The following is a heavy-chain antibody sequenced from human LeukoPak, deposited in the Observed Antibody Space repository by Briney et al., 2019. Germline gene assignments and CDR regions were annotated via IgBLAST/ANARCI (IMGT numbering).Heavy chain of an antibody. D-gene: IGHD2-2*01. CDR2: ISGSGGST. CDR1: GFTFNSYF. V-gene: IGHV3-23*01. J-gene: IGHJ3*02. CDR3: AKDLGYCSSTSCYGAFDI. Sequence: GGSLRLSCAASGFTFNSYFMSWVRQAPGKGLEWVSAISGSGGSTYYADSVKGRFTISRDNSKNTLYLQMNSLRAEDTAVYYCAKDLGYCSSTSCYGAFDIWGQGTMVTVSS.